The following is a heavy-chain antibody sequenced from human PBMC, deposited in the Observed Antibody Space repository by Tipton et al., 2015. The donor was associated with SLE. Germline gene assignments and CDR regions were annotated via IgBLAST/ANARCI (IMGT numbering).Heavy chain of an antibody. Sequence: SLRLSCAASGFTFSYYSMNWVRLAPGKGLEWVSSISSDSPYKYYADSVKGRFTISRDNAKNSLYLQMNSLRAEDTAVYYCARDQYNWNFGPFDIWGQGTVVTVSS. V-gene: IGHV3-21*01. J-gene: IGHJ3*02. CDR1: GFTFSYYS. D-gene: IGHD1-7*01. CDR2: ISSDSPYK. CDR3: ARDQYNWNFGPFDI.